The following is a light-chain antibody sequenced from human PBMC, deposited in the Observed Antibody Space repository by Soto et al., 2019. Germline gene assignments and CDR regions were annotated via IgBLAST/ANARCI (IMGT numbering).Light chain of an antibody. CDR3: QQRSGWPYT. CDR1: RSVSSY. J-gene: IGKJ2*01. V-gene: IGKV3-11*01. CDR2: DAS. Sequence: ETVLTQSPSTLSLSPGERAILSCRASRSVSSYLAWYQQKPGQAPRLLIHDASYRATGIPARFSGSGSGSDFTLTISSLEPEDFAVYYCQQRSGWPYTFGHGTKLEI.